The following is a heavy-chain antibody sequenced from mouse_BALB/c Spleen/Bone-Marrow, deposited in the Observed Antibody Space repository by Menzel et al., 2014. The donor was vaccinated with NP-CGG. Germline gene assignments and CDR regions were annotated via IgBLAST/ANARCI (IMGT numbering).Heavy chain of an antibody. J-gene: IGHJ4*01. V-gene: IGHV1-67*01. Sequence: QVILKVSGPELVRPGVSVKISCKGSSYTFTDYAMHWVKQSHAKSLEWIGVISTYYGNTNYNQKFKGKATMTVDKSSSTAYMELARLTSEDSAVHNCARGLLLLDYWGQGTSVTVSS. D-gene: IGHD1-1*01. CDR3: ARGLLLLDY. CDR2: ISTYYGNT. CDR1: SYTFTDYA.